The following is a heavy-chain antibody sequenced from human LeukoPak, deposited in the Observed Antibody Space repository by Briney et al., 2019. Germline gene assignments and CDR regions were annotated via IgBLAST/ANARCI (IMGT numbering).Heavy chain of an antibody. CDR1: TFTFSNYW. J-gene: IGHJ3*02. Sequence: GGSLRLSCAASTFTFSNYWMSWVRQAPGKGLEWVANIKQDGSGKYYVDSVKGRFTISRDNAKTSLYLQMNSLRAEGTAVYYCARDVLAAGATGTFDIWGQGTMVTVSS. CDR3: ARDVLAAGATGTFDI. V-gene: IGHV3-7*03. D-gene: IGHD1-14*01. CDR2: IKQDGSGK.